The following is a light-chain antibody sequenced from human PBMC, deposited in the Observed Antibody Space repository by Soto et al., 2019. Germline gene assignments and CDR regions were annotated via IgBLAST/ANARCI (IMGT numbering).Light chain of an antibody. V-gene: IGLV3-21*02. J-gene: IGLJ1*01. Sequence: SYELTQPPSVSVAPGQTARITCGGDNIGRKSVFWYQQRPGQAPVLVVLDDSDRPSGLPERLSGSNSGNTATLPLSRVEAGDEADYYCQVWDSSSDQTVFGTGTKLPVL. CDR2: DDS. CDR1: NIGRKS. CDR3: QVWDSSSDQTV.